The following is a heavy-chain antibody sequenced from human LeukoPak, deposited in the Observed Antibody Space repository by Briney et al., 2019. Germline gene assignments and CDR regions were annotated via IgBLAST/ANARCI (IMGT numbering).Heavy chain of an antibody. CDR2: ISSSGSTI. CDR1: GFTFSDYY. V-gene: IGHV3-11*01. CDR3: ATLYDFWSGYLDY. D-gene: IGHD3-3*01. Sequence: GGSLRLSCAASGFTFSDYYMSWIRQAPGKGLEWVSYISSSGSTIYYADSEKGRFTISRDNAKNSLYLQMNSLRAEDTAVYYCATLYDFWSGYLDYWGQGTLVTVSS. J-gene: IGHJ4*02.